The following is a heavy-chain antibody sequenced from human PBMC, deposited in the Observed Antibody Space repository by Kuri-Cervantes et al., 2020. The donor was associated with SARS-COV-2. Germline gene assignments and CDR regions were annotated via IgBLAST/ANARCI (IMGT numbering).Heavy chain of an antibody. Sequence: GESLKISCAASGFTFSNYGMHWVRQAPGKGLEWVAVISNDGVNKNYADSVKGRFTISRDNAKNSLYLQMNSLRAEDTAVYYCAKDRAGVHDFWGQGTLVTVSS. D-gene: IGHD2-21*01. CDR3: AKDRAGVHDF. V-gene: IGHV3-30*18. CDR2: ISNDGVNK. CDR1: GFTFSNYG. J-gene: IGHJ4*02.